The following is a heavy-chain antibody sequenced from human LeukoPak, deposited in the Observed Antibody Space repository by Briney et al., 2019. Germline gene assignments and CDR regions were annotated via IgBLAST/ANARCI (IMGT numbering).Heavy chain of an antibody. J-gene: IGHJ3*02. Sequence: GGSLRLSCAASGFTFSSYGMSWVRQAPGKGLEWVSAISGTGGTTYYADSVKGRFTISRDNSKNTLYLQMNSLRAEDTAVYYCAKSRPYSYDGSVYGGNVFNIGAKGKW. CDR1: GFTFSSYG. CDR3: AKSRPYSYDGSVYGGNVFNI. CDR2: ISGTGGTT. D-gene: IGHD3-22*01. V-gene: IGHV3-23*01.